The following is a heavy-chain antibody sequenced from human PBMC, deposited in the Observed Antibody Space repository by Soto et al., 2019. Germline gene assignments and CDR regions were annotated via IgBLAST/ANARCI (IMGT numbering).Heavy chain of an antibody. V-gene: IGHV3-30*18. D-gene: IGHD6-13*01. J-gene: IGHJ4*02. CDR3: AKDPAAGLGYFDY. Sequence: QVQLVESGGGVVKPGRSLRLSCAASGFTFSSYGMHWVRQAPGKGLEWVAVISYDGSNKYYADSVKGRFTISRDNSQNTLYLQMNSLRAEDTAVYYCAKDPAAGLGYFDYWGQGTLVTVSS. CDR2: ISYDGSNK. CDR1: GFTFSSYG.